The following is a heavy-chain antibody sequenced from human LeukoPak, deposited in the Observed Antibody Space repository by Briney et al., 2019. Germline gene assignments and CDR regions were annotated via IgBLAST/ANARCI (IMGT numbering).Heavy chain of an antibody. CDR2: INPNSGGT. J-gene: IGHJ4*02. Sequence: ASVKVSCKASGYTFTGYYMHWVRQAPGQGLKWMGWINPNSGGTNYAQKFQGRVTMTRDTSISTAYMELSRLRSDDTAVYYCAAADSGSYSTLDYWGREPWSPSPQ. CDR1: GYTFTGYY. CDR3: AAADSGSYSTLDY. D-gene: IGHD1-26*01. V-gene: IGHV1-2*02.